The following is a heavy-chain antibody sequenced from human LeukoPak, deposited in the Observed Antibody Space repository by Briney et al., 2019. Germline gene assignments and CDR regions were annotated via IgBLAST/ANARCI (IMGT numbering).Heavy chain of an antibody. CDR1: GFTFSSYS. CDR2: IRYDGSNK. Sequence: GGSLRLSCAASGFTFSSYSMHWVRQAPGKGLEWVAFIRYDGSNKYYADSVKGRFTISRDNSKNTLYLQMNSLRAEDTAVYYCAKDLYSGSPSMGYWGQGTLVTVSS. CDR3: AKDLYSGSPSMGY. J-gene: IGHJ4*02. V-gene: IGHV3-30*02. D-gene: IGHD1-26*01.